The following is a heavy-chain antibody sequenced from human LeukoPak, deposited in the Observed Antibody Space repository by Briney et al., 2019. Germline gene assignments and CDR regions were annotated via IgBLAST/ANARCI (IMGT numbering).Heavy chain of an antibody. J-gene: IGHJ6*04. V-gene: IGHV1-18*04. CDR3: ARDCSGGSCYSYYYYGMDV. CDR1: GYTFTSYG. D-gene: IGHD2-15*01. Sequence: VSVKVSCKASGYTFTSYGISWVRQAPGQGLEWMGWISAYNGNTNYAQKLQGRVTMTTDTSTSTAYMELRSLRSDDTAVYYCARDCSGGSCYSYYYYGMDVWGKGTTVTVSS. CDR2: ISAYNGNT.